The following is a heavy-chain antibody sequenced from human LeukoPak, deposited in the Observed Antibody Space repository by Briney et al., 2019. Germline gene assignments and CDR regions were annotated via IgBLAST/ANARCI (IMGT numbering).Heavy chain of an antibody. D-gene: IGHD3-10*01. CDR3: ARADTSGTSSSDAFDI. Sequence: SETLSLTCTVSGASISSGTWWNWVRQPPGKGLEWIGEIYHDETTNYSPSLKSRVTISVDKSKNQSSLKLSAVTAADTAVYYCARADTSGTSSSDAFDIWGQGTMVTVSS. V-gene: IGHV4-4*02. CDR2: IYHDETT. J-gene: IGHJ3*02. CDR1: GASISSGTW.